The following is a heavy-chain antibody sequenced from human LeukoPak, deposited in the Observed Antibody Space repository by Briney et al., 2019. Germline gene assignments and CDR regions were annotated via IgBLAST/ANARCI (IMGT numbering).Heavy chain of an antibody. CDR2: IYYSGST. CDR1: GGSISSSSYY. J-gene: IGHJ6*02. V-gene: IGHV4-39*07. Sequence: SETLSLTCTVSGGSISSSSYYWGWIRQPPGKGLEWIGSIYYSGSTYYNPSLRSRVTISVDTSRNQFSLKLSSVTAADTAVYYCARDDGVPTANYYYYDMDVWGQGTTVTVSS. D-gene: IGHD5-12*01. CDR3: ARDDGVPTANYYYYDMDV.